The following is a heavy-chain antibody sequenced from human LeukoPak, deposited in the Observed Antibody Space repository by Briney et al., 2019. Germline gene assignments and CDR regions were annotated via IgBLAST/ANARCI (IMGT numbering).Heavy chain of an antibody. CDR1: GGSISSGGYS. V-gene: IGHV4-34*01. Sequence: PSETLSLTCAVSGGSISSGGYSWSWIRQPPGKGLEWIGEINHSGSTNYNPSLKSRVTISVDTSKNQFSLKLSSVTAADTAVYYCARGRNIAARDRRRNFDYWGQGTLVTVSS. D-gene: IGHD6-6*01. CDR2: INHSGST. CDR3: ARGRNIAARDRRRNFDY. J-gene: IGHJ4*02.